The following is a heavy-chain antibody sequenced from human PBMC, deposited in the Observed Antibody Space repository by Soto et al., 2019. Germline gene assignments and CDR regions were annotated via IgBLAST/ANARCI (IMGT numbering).Heavy chain of an antibody. J-gene: IGHJ4*02. V-gene: IGHV4-39*01. Sequence: QLQLQESGPGLVKPSETLSLTCTVSGGSISSSSYYWGWIRQPPGKGLEWIGSIYYSGSTYYNPSLKSRVTISVDTSKNQFSLKLSSVTAADTAVYYCARQVQQLVVFVAQGYYFDYWGQGTLVTVSS. CDR3: ARQVQQLVVFVAQGYYFDY. CDR2: IYYSGST. D-gene: IGHD6-6*01. CDR1: GGSISSSSYY.